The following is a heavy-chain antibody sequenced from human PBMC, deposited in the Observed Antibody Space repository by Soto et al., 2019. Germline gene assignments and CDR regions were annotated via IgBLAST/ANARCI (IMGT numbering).Heavy chain of an antibody. Sequence: SVKVSCKASGGTFSSYAISWVRQAPGQGLEWMGGIIPIFGTANYAQKFQGRVTITADESTSTAYMELSSLRSEDTAVYYFATEGYSSSWYQGYNWFDPWGQGTLVTVSS. CDR3: ATEGYSSSWYQGYNWFDP. CDR1: GGTFSSYA. D-gene: IGHD6-13*01. V-gene: IGHV1-69*13. CDR2: IIPIFGTA. J-gene: IGHJ5*02.